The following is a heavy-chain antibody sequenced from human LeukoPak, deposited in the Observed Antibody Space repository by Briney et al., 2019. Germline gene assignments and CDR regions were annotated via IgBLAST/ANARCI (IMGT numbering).Heavy chain of an antibody. Sequence: PGGSLRLSXAASGFTFNNYGMHWVRQAPGKGLEWVAFIRYDGSNKNYADSVGGRFTISRDNSKNTLYLQMSSLRAEDTAVYYCAKGFWNWFDPWGQGTLVTVSS. CDR1: GFTFNNYG. CDR3: AKGFWNWFDP. CDR2: IRYDGSNK. V-gene: IGHV3-30*02. D-gene: IGHD3-3*01. J-gene: IGHJ5*02.